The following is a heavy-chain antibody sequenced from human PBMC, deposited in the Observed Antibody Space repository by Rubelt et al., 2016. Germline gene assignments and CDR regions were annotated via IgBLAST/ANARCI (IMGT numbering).Heavy chain of an antibody. Sequence: QVQLVQSGAEVKKPGASVKVSCKASGYTFTSYLMVWVRQAPGPGLGCLGTINPNGGNTNYAQNFQGRVSMTRDTSTSTVYMEPSSLRSEDTAVYYCAREIIAAAGFDYWGQGTLVTVSS. V-gene: IGHV1-46*01. D-gene: IGHD6-25*01. CDR2: INPNGGNT. CDR3: AREIIAAAGFDY. CDR1: GYTFTSYL. J-gene: IGHJ4*02.